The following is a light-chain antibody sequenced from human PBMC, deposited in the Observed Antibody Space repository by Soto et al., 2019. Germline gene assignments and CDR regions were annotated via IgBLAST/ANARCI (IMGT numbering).Light chain of an antibody. CDR2: DAS. CDR1: QSISRW. J-gene: IGKJ1*01. Sequence: DIQMTQSPSTLSASVGDRVTITCRASQSISRWVAWYQQKPGKAPKLLIYDASNLESGVPARFSGSGSGTEFTLTIRSLQPDDFATYYCQQYDSYWTLGQGTKVDIK. CDR3: QQYDSYWT. V-gene: IGKV1-5*01.